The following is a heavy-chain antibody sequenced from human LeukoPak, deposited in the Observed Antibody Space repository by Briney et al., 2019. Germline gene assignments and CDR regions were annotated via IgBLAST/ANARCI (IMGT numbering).Heavy chain of an antibody. J-gene: IGHJ3*02. Sequence: GGSLRLSCAASGFTFSSYTWHWVRQAPGKGLEWVVVISYDGSNKYYADSVKGRFTISRDSSKNTLYLQMNSLRAEDTAVYYWARDRIYDTSGWGIFDIWGQGTLVTVSS. V-gene: IGHV3-30*04. CDR2: ISYDGSNK. CDR3: ARDRIYDTSGWGIFDI. D-gene: IGHD3-22*01. CDR1: GFTFSSYT.